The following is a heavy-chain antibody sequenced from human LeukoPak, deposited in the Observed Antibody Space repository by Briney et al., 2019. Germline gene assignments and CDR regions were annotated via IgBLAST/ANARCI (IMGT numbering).Heavy chain of an antibody. Sequence: GGSLRLSCAASGFAFSNYAMSWVRQAPGKGLEWVSSISGSGGSTYCADSVKGRFTISRDNSKNTLFLQMNSLRVEDTAVYYCARDYKYAFDNWGQGTLVTVSS. V-gene: IGHV3-23*01. J-gene: IGHJ4*02. CDR1: GFAFSNYA. D-gene: IGHD5-24*01. CDR2: ISGSGGST. CDR3: ARDYKYAFDN.